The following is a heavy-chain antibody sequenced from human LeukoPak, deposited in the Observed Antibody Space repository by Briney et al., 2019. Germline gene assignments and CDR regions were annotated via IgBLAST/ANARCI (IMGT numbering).Heavy chain of an antibody. Sequence: GGSLRLSCAASGFSVSSKYMSWVRQAPGKGLEWVSLIYTGGSTHYTDSVEGRFTISRDNSKNTLYLQMSSLRAEDTAGYYCAKGIESSGSYYTGFDYWGQGTLVTVSS. D-gene: IGHD1-26*01. CDR3: AKGIESSGSYYTGFDY. V-gene: IGHV3-53*01. J-gene: IGHJ4*02. CDR1: GFSVSSKY. CDR2: IYTGGST.